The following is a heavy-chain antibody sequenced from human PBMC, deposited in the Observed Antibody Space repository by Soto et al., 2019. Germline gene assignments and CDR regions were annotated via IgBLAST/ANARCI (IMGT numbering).Heavy chain of an antibody. J-gene: IGHJ4*02. Sequence: SETLSLTCTVSGASVTGFYWSWTRQPPGKGLEWIGYIFNSGGTKYNPSLKSRVSISADMSKNQFSLNLTSVTAADTAVYYCATDSDTVTTGYWGQGTLVTVSS. CDR1: GASVTGFY. CDR2: IFNSGGT. V-gene: IGHV4-59*02. CDR3: ATDSDTVTTGY. D-gene: IGHD4-17*01.